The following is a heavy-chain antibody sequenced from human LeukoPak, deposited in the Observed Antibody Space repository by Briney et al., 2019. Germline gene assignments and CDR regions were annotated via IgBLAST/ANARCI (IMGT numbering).Heavy chain of an antibody. J-gene: IGHJ6*03. Sequence: GASVKVSCKASGYTFTSYGISWVRQAPGQGLEWMGWISAYNGNTNYAQKFQGRVTMTRNTSISTAYMELSSLRSEDTAVYYCARFTAMVTLWGYYYYMDVWGKGTTVTISS. CDR3: ARFTAMVTLWGYYYYMDV. D-gene: IGHD5-18*01. V-gene: IGHV1-18*01. CDR2: ISAYNGNT. CDR1: GYTFTSYG.